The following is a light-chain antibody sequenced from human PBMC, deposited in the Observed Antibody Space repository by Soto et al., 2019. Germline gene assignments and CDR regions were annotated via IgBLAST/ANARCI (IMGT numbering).Light chain of an antibody. Sequence: QSVLTQPRSVSWSPGQSVTISCTGTSSDVGGYNYVSWYQQHPGKAPKLMIYDVSKRPSGVPDRFSGSKSGNTASLTISGLQAEDEADYYCCSYAGSSLVFGGGTKVTVL. V-gene: IGLV2-11*01. CDR2: DVS. CDR3: CSYAGSSLV. CDR1: SSDVGGYNY. J-gene: IGLJ3*02.